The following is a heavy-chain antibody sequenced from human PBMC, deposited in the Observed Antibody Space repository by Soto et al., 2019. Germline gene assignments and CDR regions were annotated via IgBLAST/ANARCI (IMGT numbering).Heavy chain of an antibody. Sequence: PGGSLRLSCAASGFTFNYAWLNWVRQAPGKGLEWVGRIISKTDGGTTDYAAPVKGRFTISRDDSKNTLYLQMNSLKTDDTAVYYCTIFITIQPLTPQPYWGQGALVTVSS. CDR2: IISKTDGGTT. CDR1: GFTFNYAW. CDR3: TIFITIQPLTPQPY. J-gene: IGHJ4*02. V-gene: IGHV3-15*01. D-gene: IGHD3-3*01.